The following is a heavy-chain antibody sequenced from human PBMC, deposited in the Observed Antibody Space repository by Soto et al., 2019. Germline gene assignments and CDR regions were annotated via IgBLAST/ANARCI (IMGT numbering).Heavy chain of an antibody. J-gene: IGHJ6*02. V-gene: IGHV1-18*01. D-gene: IGHD3-3*01. CDR2: ISAYNGNT. CDR1: GYTFTSYG. CDR3: ASSSYDFWSGYSRIYGMGV. Sequence: APLKVSCKASGYTFTSYGISWVRQDTGQGLEWMGWISAYNGNTNYAQKLQGRVTMTTDTSTSTAYMELRSLRSDDTAVYYCASSSYDFWSGYSRIYGMGVWGQGTTVTVSS.